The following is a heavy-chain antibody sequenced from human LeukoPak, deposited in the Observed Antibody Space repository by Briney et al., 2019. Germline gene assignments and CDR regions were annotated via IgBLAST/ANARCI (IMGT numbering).Heavy chain of an antibody. V-gene: IGHV3-21*01. J-gene: IGHJ1*01. CDR2: ISGGSNYI. Sequence: GGSLRLSCAASGFIFSTYSMNWVRQSPGKGLEWVSSISGGSNYIYYADSVKGRFTISRDNAKNSLFLQMNSLGAEDTAVYYCARDFGDSSGYFQHWGQGTLVTASS. D-gene: IGHD6-19*01. CDR3: ARDFGDSSGYFQH. CDR1: GFIFSTYS.